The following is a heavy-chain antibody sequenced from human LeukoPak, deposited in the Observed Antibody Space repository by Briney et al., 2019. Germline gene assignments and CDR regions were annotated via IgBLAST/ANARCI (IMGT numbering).Heavy chain of an antibody. J-gene: IGHJ4*02. CDR1: DGSISSSRYY. V-gene: IGHV4-39*01. CDR2: IYYSGST. Sequence: PSETLSLTCIVSDGSISSSRYYWGWIRQPPGKGLEWIGSIYYSGSTSYNPSLKSRVTISVDTSNNQFSLKLSSLTAADTAVYYCASGDYLWGSYLGYWGQGTLVTVSS. D-gene: IGHD3-16*02. CDR3: ASGDYLWGSYLGY.